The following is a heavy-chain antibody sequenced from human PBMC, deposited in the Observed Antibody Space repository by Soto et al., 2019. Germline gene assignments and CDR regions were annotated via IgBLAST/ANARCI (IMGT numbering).Heavy chain of an antibody. CDR1: GGTFSSYA. CDR3: ARSVDYYYGMDV. Sequence: ASVKVSCKASGGTFSSYAISWVRQAPGQGLEWMGGIIPIFGTANYAQKFQGRVTITADKSTSTAYMELSSLRSEDTAVYHCARSVDYYYGMDVWGQGTTVTVSS. V-gene: IGHV1-69*06. J-gene: IGHJ6*02. D-gene: IGHD2-15*01. CDR2: IIPIFGTA.